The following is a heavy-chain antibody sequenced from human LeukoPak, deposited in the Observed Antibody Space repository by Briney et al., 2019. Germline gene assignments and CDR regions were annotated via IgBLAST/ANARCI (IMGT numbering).Heavy chain of an antibody. CDR2: VHLSGAT. J-gene: IGHJ4*02. V-gene: IGHV4-4*02. D-gene: IGHD1-26*01. CDR1: GGSITTTNW. CDR3: TRESGAFSPFGF. Sequence: SEALSLTCAVSGGSITTTNWWSWVRQPPGKGLEWIGEVHLSGATNYNPSLESRVSMSIDRSKNHLSLEVTSVTAADTAIYYCTRESGAFSPFGFWGQGTLLTVSS.